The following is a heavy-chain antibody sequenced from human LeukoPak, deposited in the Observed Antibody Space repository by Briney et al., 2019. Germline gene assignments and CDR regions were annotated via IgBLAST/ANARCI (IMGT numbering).Heavy chain of an antibody. CDR1: RFSFNNYW. CDR3: TRDSGRFRLDY. D-gene: IGHD6-19*01. Sequence: GGSLRLSCVASRFSFNNYWMSWFRQAPGKGLEWVGNIKTDGGEKYYVDSVKGRFTVSRDNAKNSLFLQMNSLRVEDTAVYYCTRDSGRFRLDYWGQGVLVTVSS. J-gene: IGHJ4*02. V-gene: IGHV3-7*01. CDR2: IKTDGGEK.